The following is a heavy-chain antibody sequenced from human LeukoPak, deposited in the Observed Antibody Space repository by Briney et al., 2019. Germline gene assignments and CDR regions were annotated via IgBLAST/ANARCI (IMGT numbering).Heavy chain of an antibody. CDR3: AREVESSGYRMGRYYYYGMDV. J-gene: IGHJ6*02. D-gene: IGHD3-22*01. Sequence: GASVKVSCKASGYTFTDYFMNWMRQAPGQRLEWMGWINAGNGNTKYSQKLQGRVTMTTDTSTSTAYMELRSLRSDDTAVYYCAREVESSGYRMGRYYYYGMDVWGQGTTVTVSS. V-gene: IGHV1/OR15-3*02. CDR2: INAGNGNT. CDR1: GYTFTDYF.